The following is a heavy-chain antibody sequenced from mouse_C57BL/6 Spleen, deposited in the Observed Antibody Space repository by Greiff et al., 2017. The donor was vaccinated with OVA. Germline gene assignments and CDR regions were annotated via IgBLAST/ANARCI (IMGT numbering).Heavy chain of an antibody. CDR3: ARWKGYYYAMDY. D-gene: IGHD3-3*01. CDR1: GYTFTDYN. Sequence: EVQLQQSGPELVKPGASVKIPCKASGYTFTDYNMGWVKQSHGKSLEWIGDINPKNGGNIYNQKFKGKATLTVDKSSSTAYMELRSLTSEDTAVYYCARWKGYYYAMDYWGQGTSVTVSS. V-gene: IGHV1-18*01. J-gene: IGHJ4*01. CDR2: INPKNGGN.